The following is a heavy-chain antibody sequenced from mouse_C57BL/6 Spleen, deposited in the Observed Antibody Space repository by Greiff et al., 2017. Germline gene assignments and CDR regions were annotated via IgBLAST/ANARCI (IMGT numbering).Heavy chain of an antibody. V-gene: IGHV1-72*01. CDR2: IDPNSGGT. J-gene: IGHJ4*01. CDR1: GYTFTSYW. D-gene: IGHD2-5*01. Sequence: VQLQQSGAELVKPGASVKLSCKASGYTFTSYWMHWVKQRPGRGLEWIGRIDPNSGGTKYNETFKSKATLTVDKPSSTASMQLSSLTSEDSAVYYCARGAYYSNFYAMDYWGQGTSVTVSS. CDR3: ARGAYYSNFYAMDY.